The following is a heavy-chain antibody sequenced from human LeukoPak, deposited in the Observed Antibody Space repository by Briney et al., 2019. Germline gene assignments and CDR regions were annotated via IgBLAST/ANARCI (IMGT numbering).Heavy chain of an antibody. CDR2: VHYSGST. J-gene: IGHJ4*02. D-gene: IGHD3-10*01. Sequence: SESLSLTCSVSGGSISSSSYFWGWIRQPPGKGLEWIASVHYSGSTYYNPSLRSRVTISVDTSKNQFSLKLSSVTAADTAVYYCARSITMVRGVIDYWGQGTLVTVSS. V-gene: IGHV4-39*07. CDR1: GGSISSSSYF. CDR3: ARSITMVRGVIDY.